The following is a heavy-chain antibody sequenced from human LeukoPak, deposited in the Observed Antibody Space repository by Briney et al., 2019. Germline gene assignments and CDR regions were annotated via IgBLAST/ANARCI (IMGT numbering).Heavy chain of an antibody. D-gene: IGHD3-3*01. V-gene: IGHV1-69*13. CDR2: IIPIFGTA. Sequence: ASVKVSCKASGGTFSSYAISWVRQAPGQGLEWMGGIIPIFGTANYAQKFQGRVTITADESTSTAYKELSSLRSEDTAVYYCASSSESGYYTLDYFDYWGQGTLVTVSS. CDR3: ASSSESGYYTLDYFDY. J-gene: IGHJ4*02. CDR1: GGTFSSYA.